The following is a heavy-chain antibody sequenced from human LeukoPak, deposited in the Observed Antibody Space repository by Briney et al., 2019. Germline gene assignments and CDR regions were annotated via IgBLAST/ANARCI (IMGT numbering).Heavy chain of an antibody. D-gene: IGHD5-18*01. CDR3: ARGGYSYGLEFDY. J-gene: IGHJ4*02. CDR2: IYYSGST. CDR1: GGSISSGDYY. V-gene: IGHV4-30-4*08. Sequence: PSQTLSLTCTVSGGSISSGDYYWSWIRQPPGKGLEWIGYIYYSGSTYYNPSLKSRVTISVDTSKNQFSLKLSSVTAADTAVYYCARGGYSYGLEFDYWGQGTLVTVSS.